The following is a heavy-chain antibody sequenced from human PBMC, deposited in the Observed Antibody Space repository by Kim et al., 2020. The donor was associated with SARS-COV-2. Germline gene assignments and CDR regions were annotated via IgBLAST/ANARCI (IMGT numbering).Heavy chain of an antibody. J-gene: IGHJ4*02. CDR3: ARGYSPQIRYCSSTSCSRAISRPFDY. CDR2: INHSGST. Sequence: SETLSLTCAVYGGSFSGYYWSWIRQPPGKGLEWIGEINHSGSTNYNPSLKSRVTISVDTSKNQFSLKLSSVTAADTAVYYCARGYSPQIRYCSSTSCSRAISRPFDYWGQGTLVTVSS. CDR1: GGSFSGYY. V-gene: IGHV4-34*01. D-gene: IGHD2-2*01.